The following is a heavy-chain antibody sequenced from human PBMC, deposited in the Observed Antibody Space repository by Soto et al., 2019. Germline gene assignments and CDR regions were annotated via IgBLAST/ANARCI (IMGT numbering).Heavy chain of an antibody. V-gene: IGHV4-39*01. CDR3: ARHDHYYDSSGYSDKPYPRFDP. CDR1: GGSISSSIYY. J-gene: IGHJ5*02. CDR2: IDDSGST. D-gene: IGHD3-22*01. Sequence: AETLSLTCTVSGGSISSSIYYWGWIRQPPGKGREGIGSIDDSGSTYYNPALNSRVTISVDTSKNQFSLKLSSVTAADTAVYYCARHDHYYDSSGYSDKPYPRFDPWGQGTLVTVSS.